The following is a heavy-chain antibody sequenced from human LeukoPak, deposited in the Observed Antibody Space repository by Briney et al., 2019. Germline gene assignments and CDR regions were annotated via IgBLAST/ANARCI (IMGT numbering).Heavy chain of an antibody. CDR1: GFTFDDYS. J-gene: IGHJ4*02. Sequence: GGSLRLSCAASGFTFDDYSMHWVRQAPGRGLEWVSLISWDGVTTYYADSVKGRFTISRDNSKNSLYLQMNSLRTEDTALYYCAKDLARQLVSNHYFDYWGQGTLVTVSS. D-gene: IGHD6-6*01. CDR2: ISWDGVTT. V-gene: IGHV3-43*01. CDR3: AKDLARQLVSNHYFDY.